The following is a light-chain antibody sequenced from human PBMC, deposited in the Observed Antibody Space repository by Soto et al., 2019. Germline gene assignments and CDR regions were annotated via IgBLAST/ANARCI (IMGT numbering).Light chain of an antibody. CDR2: GAS. CDR1: QSVSSN. Sequence: EIVLTQSPATLSLSPGERATLSCRASQSVSSNLAWYQQKPGQAHSXLIFGASARATGIPARFSGSGSGTDGTITITRLEPEDGELYYGQQYGGSPITFGLGTRLEIK. V-gene: IGKV3-20*01. J-gene: IGKJ5*01. CDR3: QQYGGSPIT.